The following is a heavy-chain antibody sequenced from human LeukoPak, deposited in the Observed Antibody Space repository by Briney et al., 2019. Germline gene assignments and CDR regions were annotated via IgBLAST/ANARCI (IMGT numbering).Heavy chain of an antibody. CDR2: INPNSGGT. Sequence: RASVKVSCKASGYTFTGYYMHWVRQAPGQGLEWMGWINPNSGGTNYAQKFRGRVTMTRDTSISTAYMELSRLRSDDTAVYYCARGNRYCSSTSCLLFDYWGQGTLVTVSS. V-gene: IGHV1-2*02. D-gene: IGHD2-2*01. CDR1: GYTFTGYY. J-gene: IGHJ4*02. CDR3: ARGNRYCSSTSCLLFDY.